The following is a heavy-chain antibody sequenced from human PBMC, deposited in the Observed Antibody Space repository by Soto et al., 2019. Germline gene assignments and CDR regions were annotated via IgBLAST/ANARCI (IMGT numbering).Heavy chain of an antibody. J-gene: IGHJ4*02. CDR1: GGSISSSSYY. D-gene: IGHD5-18*01. V-gene: IGHV4-39*01. CDR2: IYYSGST. Sequence: QLLESGPGLVKPSETLSLTCTVSGGSISSSSYYWGWIRQPPGKGLEWIGSIYYSGSTYYNPSLKSRVTISVDTSKNQFSLKLSSVTAADTAVYYCARSRGYSYGSFDYWGQGTLVTVSS. CDR3: ARSRGYSYGSFDY.